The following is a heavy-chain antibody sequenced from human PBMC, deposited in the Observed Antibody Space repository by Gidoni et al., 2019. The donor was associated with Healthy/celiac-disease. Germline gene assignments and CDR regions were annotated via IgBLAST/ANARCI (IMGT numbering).Heavy chain of an antibody. J-gene: IGHJ6*02. Sequence: EVQLLESGGGLVQPGGSLRLSCAASGFTFSSYAMSWVRQAPGKGLEWVSAISGSGGSTYYADSVKGRFTISRDNSKNTLYLQMNSLRAEDTAVYYCAKDLLIPSGTLYGMDVWGQGTTVTVSS. CDR2: ISGSGGST. CDR3: AKDLLIPSGTLYGMDV. CDR1: GFTFSSYA. D-gene: IGHD3-16*01. V-gene: IGHV3-23*01.